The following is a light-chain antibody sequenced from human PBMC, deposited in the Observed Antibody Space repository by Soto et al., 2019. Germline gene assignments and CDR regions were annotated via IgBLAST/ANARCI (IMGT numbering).Light chain of an antibody. CDR2: DDS. CDR3: QVWDDSTDHIYV. J-gene: IGLJ1*01. Sequence: SYELTQPPSVSVAPGQTARIAFGGNNVGSKSVHWYQQKSGQAPVVVVYDDSDRPSGIPERFSGSNSGNTATLTISRVEAGDEADYYCQVWDDSTDHIYVFGTGTKVTVL. V-gene: IGLV3-21*02. CDR1: NVGSKS.